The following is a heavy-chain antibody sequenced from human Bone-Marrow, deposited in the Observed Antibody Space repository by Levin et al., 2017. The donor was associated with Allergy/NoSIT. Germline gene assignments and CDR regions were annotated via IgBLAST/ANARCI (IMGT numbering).Heavy chain of an antibody. CDR3: AKPFTNKKTEKIAVAGIVGNDY. D-gene: IGHD6-19*01. V-gene: IGHV3-43D*04. CDR2: ISWDGGST. Sequence: GESLKISCAASGFTFDDYAMHWVRQAPGKGLEWVSLISWDGGSTYYADSVKGRFTISRDNSKNSLYLQMNSLRAEDTALYYCAKPFTNKKTEKIAVAGIVGNDYWGQGTLVTVSS. J-gene: IGHJ4*02. CDR1: GFTFDDYA.